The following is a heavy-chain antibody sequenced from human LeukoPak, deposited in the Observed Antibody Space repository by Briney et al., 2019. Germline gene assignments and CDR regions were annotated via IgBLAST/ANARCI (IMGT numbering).Heavy chain of an antibody. D-gene: IGHD5-18*01. Sequence: PSETLSLTCTVSGGSISSSSYYWGWIRQPPGKGLEWIGSIYYSGSTFYNPSLKSRVTISVDTSKNQFSLKLSSVTAADTAVYYCARIQLWMRYFYYWGQGTLVTVSS. CDR1: GGSISSSSYY. CDR3: ARIQLWMRYFYY. J-gene: IGHJ4*02. CDR2: IYYSGST. V-gene: IGHV4-39*07.